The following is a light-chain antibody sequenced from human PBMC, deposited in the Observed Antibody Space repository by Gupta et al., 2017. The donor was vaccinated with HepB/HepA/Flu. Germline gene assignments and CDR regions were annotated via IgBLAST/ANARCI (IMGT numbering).Light chain of an antibody. V-gene: IGLV2-14*03. CDR1: SSDVGGYNY. CDR2: DVS. J-gene: IGLJ2*01. CDR3: SSYTSSSTLVV. Sequence: SALTQPASASRSPGQSSTICCTVISSDVGGYNYVSWYQQHPGKAPKLMIYDVSNRPSGVSNRFSGSKSGNTASLTISGLQAEDEADYYCSSYTSSSTLVVFGGGTKLTVL.